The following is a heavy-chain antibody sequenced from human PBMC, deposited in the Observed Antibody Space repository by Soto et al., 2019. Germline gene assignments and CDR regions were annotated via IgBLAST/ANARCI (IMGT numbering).Heavy chain of an antibody. J-gene: IGHJ6*02. V-gene: IGHV1-2*04. CDR3: ARDGSSSWYYYYYGMDV. CDR2: INPNSGGT. CDR1: GDTFTCCS. Sequence: ASVEVSCKASGDTFTCCSMQWLRQAPGQGFEWMGWINPNSGGTNYAQKFQGWVTMTRDTSISTAYMELSRLRSDDTAVYYCARDGSSSWYYYYYGMDVWGQGTTVTVSS. D-gene: IGHD6-13*01.